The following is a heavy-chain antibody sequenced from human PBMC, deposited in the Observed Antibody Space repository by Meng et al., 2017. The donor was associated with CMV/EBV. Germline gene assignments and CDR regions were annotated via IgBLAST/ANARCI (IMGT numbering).Heavy chain of an antibody. CDR3: ARVWDSGWDY. V-gene: IGHV4-34*01. CDR2: INHSGST. J-gene: IGHJ4*02. CDR1: GGSFSGYY. D-gene: IGHD3-22*01. Sequence: VQLQQWDAGLLKTSETLSLACSVCGGSFSGYYWSWTRQPPGKGLELIWEINHSGSTTYNPSLKSRVTISVDTSKNQFSLKLSSVTAADTAVYYCARVWDSGWDYWGQGTLVTVSS.